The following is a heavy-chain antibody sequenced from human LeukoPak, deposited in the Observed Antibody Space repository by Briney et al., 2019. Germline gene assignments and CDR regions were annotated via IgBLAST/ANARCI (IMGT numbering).Heavy chain of an antibody. CDR1: GGSFSSYY. V-gene: IGHV4-34*01. Sequence: SETLSLTCAVYGGSFSSYYWSWIRQPPGKGLEWIGEIKHTGGTNYNPSLKSRVTISVDTSKNHFSLRLSSVTAADTAVYYCARLTHSYYSDTSGYYPYYYMDVWGKGTRVTVSS. CDR2: IKHTGGT. J-gene: IGHJ6*03. D-gene: IGHD3-22*01. CDR3: ARLTHSYYSDTSGYYPYYYMDV.